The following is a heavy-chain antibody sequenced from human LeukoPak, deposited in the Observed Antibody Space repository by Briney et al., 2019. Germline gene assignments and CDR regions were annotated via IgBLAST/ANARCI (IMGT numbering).Heavy chain of an antibody. D-gene: IGHD5-24*01. CDR3: ARTALSGDGYKVGYFDY. V-gene: IGHV3-53*01. CDR1: GLTVSSNY. Sequence: GGSLRLSCAASGLTVSSNYTSWVRQAPGKGLEWVSLIYSGGSTYYAESVKGRFTISRDNSKNTLYLQMSSLSAEDTAIYYCARTALSGDGYKVGYFDYWGQGTLVTVSS. J-gene: IGHJ4*02. CDR2: IYSGGST.